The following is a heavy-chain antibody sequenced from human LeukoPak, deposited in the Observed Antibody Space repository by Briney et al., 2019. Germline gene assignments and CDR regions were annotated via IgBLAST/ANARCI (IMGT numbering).Heavy chain of an antibody. V-gene: IGHV4-59*01. J-gene: IGHJ6*02. CDR3: ARAITIFGVANYYYYGMDV. CDR1: GGSISSYY. Sequence: SETLSLTCTVSGGSISSYYWSWIRQPPGKGLEWIAYIYYSGSTNYNPSLKSRVTISVETSKNQFSLKLSSVTAADTAVYYCARAITIFGVANYYYYGMDVWGQGTTVTVSS. CDR2: IYYSGST. D-gene: IGHD3-3*01.